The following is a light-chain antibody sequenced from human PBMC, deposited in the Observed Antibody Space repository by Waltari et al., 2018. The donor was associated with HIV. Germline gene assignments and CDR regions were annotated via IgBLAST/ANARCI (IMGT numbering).Light chain of an antibody. V-gene: IGLV2-14*03. CDR3: GSHSTDTTLV. J-gene: IGLJ2*01. CDR1: GDDVGGYDY. Sequence: HSALTQPASVSGSPGQSIAISCTGTGDDVGGYDYFSWYQHHPGNAPKLILYDVNIRPAGVSDRFSGSKSGNTASLTISGLQAEDEADYYCGSHSTDTTLVFGGGTKLTV. CDR2: DVN.